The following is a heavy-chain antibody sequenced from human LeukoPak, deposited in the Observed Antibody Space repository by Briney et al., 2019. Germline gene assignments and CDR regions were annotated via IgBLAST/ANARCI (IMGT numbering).Heavy chain of an antibody. Sequence: GASVKVSRKASGGTFSSYAISWVRQAPGQGLEWMGGIIPIFGTANYAQKFQGRVTITADESTSTAYMELSSLRPEDTAVYYCARVHYDFWSGDGDYWGQGTLVTVSS. CDR3: ARVHYDFWSGDGDY. CDR1: GGTFSSYA. CDR2: IIPIFGTA. D-gene: IGHD3-3*01. V-gene: IGHV1-69*13. J-gene: IGHJ4*02.